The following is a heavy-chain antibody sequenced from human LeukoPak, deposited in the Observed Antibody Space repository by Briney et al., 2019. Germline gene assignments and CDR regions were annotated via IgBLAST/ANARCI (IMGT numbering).Heavy chain of an antibody. CDR2: ISSSSSTI. V-gene: IGHV3-48*01. CDR1: GFTFSSYS. J-gene: IGHJ6*03. CDR3: AREDYYYYMDV. Sequence: GGSLRLSCPASGFTFSSYSMNWVRQAPGKGLEWVSYISSSSSTIYYADSVKVRFTVSRDNAKNSLYLQMNSLRAEDTAVYYCAREDYYYYMDVWGKGTAVTLSS.